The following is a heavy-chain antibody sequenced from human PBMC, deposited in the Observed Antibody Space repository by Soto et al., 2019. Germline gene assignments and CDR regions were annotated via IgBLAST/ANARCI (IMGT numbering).Heavy chain of an antibody. D-gene: IGHD3-9*01. Sequence: QVQLQASGPGLVRPSQTLSLTCTVSGDSISSSSYILSGDYYWSWIRHAPGKSLAWLGYISHSGSNHNSLSLKIRLAMSVVLTLKLLSLELTAVTVSHTAMYFSARDRSPILYETTVAPGFYFGFWCQRTLVTASS. V-gene: IGHV4-30-4*01. CDR3: ARDRSPILYETTVAPGFYFGF. J-gene: IGHJ4*02. CDR2: ISHSGSN. CDR1: GDSISSSSYILSGDYY.